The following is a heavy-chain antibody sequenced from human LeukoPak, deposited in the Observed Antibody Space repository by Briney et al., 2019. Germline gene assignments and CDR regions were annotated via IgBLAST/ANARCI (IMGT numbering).Heavy chain of an antibody. CDR3: ARVYSFPDSYWNYSPFDY. D-gene: IGHD1-7*01. J-gene: IGHJ4*02. V-gene: IGHV1-46*01. CDR1: GYTFTSYY. CDR2: INPSGGST. Sequence: GASVKVSCKASGYTFTSYYMHWVRQAPGQGLEWMGIINPSGGSTSYAQKFQGRVTMTRDTSTSTVYMELSSLRSEDTAVYYCARVYSFPDSYWNYSPFDYWGQGTLVTVSS.